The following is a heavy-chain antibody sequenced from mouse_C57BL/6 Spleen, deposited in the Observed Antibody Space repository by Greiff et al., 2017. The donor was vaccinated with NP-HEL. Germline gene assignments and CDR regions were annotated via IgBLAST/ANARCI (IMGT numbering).Heavy chain of an antibody. CDR1: GYAFSSSW. CDR3: ARRDRSDY. V-gene: IGHV1-82*01. J-gene: IGHJ2*01. CDR2: IYPGDGDT. Sequence: QVQLQQSGPELVKPGASVKISCKASGYAFSSSWMNWVKQRPGKGLEWIGRIYPGDGDTNYNGKFKGKATLTADKSSSTAYMQLSSLTSEDSAVYFCARRDRSDYWGQGTTLTVSS.